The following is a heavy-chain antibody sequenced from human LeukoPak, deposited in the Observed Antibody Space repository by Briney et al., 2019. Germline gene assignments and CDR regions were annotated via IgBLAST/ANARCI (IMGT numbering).Heavy chain of an antibody. D-gene: IGHD2-8*01. Sequence: SETLSLTCTVSGGPISSYYWSWIRQPPGKGLEWIGYIYYSGSTNYNPSLKSRVTISVDTSKNQFSLKLSSVTAADTAVYYCAAPYCTNGVCYPTWGQGTLVTVSS. J-gene: IGHJ5*02. CDR1: GGPISSYY. CDR3: AAPYCTNGVCYPT. V-gene: IGHV4-59*01. CDR2: IYYSGST.